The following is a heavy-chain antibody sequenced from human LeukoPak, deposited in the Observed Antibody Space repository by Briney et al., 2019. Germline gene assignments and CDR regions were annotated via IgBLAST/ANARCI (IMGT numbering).Heavy chain of an antibody. CDR3: ARVYYHDSSGYPPFDY. J-gene: IGHJ4*02. D-gene: IGHD3-22*01. CDR1: GFTFSSYS. Sequence: GGSLRLSCAASGFTFSSYSMNWVRQAPGKGLEWVSSISSSSSYIYYADSVKGRFTISRDNAKNSLYLQMNSLRAEDTAVYYCARVYYHDSSGYPPFDYWGQGTLVTVSS. V-gene: IGHV3-21*01. CDR2: ISSSSSYI.